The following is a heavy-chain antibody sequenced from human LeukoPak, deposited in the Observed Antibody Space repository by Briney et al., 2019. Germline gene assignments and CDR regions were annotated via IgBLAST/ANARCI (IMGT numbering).Heavy chain of an antibody. CDR3: SRGTDAYKGGNY. V-gene: IGHV4-39*07. CDR1: GGSISSSSYY. D-gene: IGHD5-24*01. CDR2: IHPSGST. Sequence: SETLSLTCTVSGGSISSSSYYWSWIRQPPGTGLEWIGEIHPSGSTNYNPSLKSRLTISVDTSKNQFSLKLTSMTAADTAVYYCSRGTDAYKGGNYWGQGTLVTVSS. J-gene: IGHJ4*02.